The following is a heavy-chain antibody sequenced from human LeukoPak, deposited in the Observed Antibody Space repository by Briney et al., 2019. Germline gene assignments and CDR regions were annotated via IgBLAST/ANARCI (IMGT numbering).Heavy chain of an antibody. D-gene: IGHD6-6*01. CDR2: IYYSGST. CDR1: GGSISSYY. V-gene: IGHV4-59*01. Sequence: PSETLSLTCTVSGGSISSYYWSWIRQPPGKGLEWIGYIYYSGSTNYNPSLKSRVTISVDTSKNQFSLKLSSVTAADTAVYYCASISYSSSSGGLDYWGQGTLVTVSS. CDR3: ASISYSSSSGGLDY. J-gene: IGHJ4*02.